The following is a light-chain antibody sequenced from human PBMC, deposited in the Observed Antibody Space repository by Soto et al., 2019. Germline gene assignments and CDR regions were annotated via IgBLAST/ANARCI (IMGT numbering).Light chain of an antibody. J-gene: IGLJ2*01. V-gene: IGLV4-69*02. CDR2: LDSDGIH. CDR1: SGHSTYA. CDR3: QTWGTGIVV. Sequence: QPVLTQSPSASASLGASVKLTCTLSSGHSTYAIAWHQQQPEKGPRYLMKLDSDGIHSKGDGIPDRFSGSSSGAERYLTNSSLQSEDEADYYCQTWGTGIVVFGGGTQLTVL.